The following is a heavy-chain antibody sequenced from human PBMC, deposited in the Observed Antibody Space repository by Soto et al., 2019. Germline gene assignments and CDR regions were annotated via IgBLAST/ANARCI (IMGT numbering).Heavy chain of an antibody. CDR3: TTDQGGYCTNGVCSPDAFDI. Sequence: GGSLRLSCAASGFTFSNAWMSWVRQAPGKGLEWVGRIKSKTDGGTTDYAAPVKGRFTISRDDSKNTLYLQMNSLKTEDTAVYYCTTDQGGYCTNGVCSPDAFDIWGQGTMVTVSS. J-gene: IGHJ3*02. CDR2: IKSKTDGGTT. CDR1: GFTFSNAW. D-gene: IGHD2-8*01. V-gene: IGHV3-15*01.